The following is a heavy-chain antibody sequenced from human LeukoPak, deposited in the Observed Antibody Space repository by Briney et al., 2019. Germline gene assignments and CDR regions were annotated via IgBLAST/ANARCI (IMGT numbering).Heavy chain of an antibody. J-gene: IGHJ4*02. V-gene: IGHV3-30-3*01. CDR3: ARDPRGLVLAADRSGVDY. CDR2: ISYDGSNK. CDR1: GFTLSSSA. D-gene: IGHD2-2*01. Sequence: GGSLRLSCAASGFTLSSSAAMHWVRQAPGKGLEWVAVISYDGSNKYYADSVKGRFTISRDNSKNTLYLQMNSLRAEDTAVYYCARDPRGLVLAADRSGVDYWGQGTLVTVSS.